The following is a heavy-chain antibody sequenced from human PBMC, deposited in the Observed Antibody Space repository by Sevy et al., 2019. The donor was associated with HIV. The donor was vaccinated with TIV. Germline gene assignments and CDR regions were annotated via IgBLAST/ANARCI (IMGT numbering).Heavy chain of an antibody. CDR3: ARDQGTYSSSHYYYYGMDV. V-gene: IGHV3-11*01. D-gene: IGHD6-6*01. CDR2: ISSSGSTI. Sequence: GGSLRLSCAASGFTFSDYYMSWIRQAPGKGLEWVSYISSSGSTIYYADSVKGRFTISRDNAKNSLYLQMNSLRAEDTAVYYCARDQGTYSSSHYYYYGMDVWGQGTTVTVSS. J-gene: IGHJ6*02. CDR1: GFTFSDYY.